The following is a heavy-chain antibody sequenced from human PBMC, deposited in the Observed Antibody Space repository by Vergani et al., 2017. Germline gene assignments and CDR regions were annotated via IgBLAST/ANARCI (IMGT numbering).Heavy chain of an antibody. J-gene: IGHJ4*02. D-gene: IGHD1-26*01. CDR3: ARSGSYYVGNFDY. CDR2: IIPIFGTA. V-gene: IGHV1-69*01. Sequence: QVQLVQSGAEVKKPGSSVKVSCQASGGTFSRYAIRWVRHAPGQGLEWMGGIIPIFGTANHAQKFQGRVTITAYESTSPAYLELSSLRSEYTAVYYCARSGSYYVGNFDYWGQGTLVTVSS. CDR1: GGTFSRYA.